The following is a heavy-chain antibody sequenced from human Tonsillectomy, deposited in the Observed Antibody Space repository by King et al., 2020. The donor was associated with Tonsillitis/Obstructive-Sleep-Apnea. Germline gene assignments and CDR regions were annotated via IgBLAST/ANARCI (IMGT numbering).Heavy chain of an antibody. V-gene: IGHV1-69*04. CDR1: GGTFSSYA. J-gene: IGHJ6*03. CDR2: IIPILGIT. D-gene: IGHD1-1*01. Sequence: QLVQSGAEVRKPGSSVKVSCKASGGTFSSYAISWVRQAPGQGLEWMGRIIPILGITNYAQKFQGRVTITADKSTSTAYMELSSLRSADTAVYYCATLERGPQDFDYYYMDVWDKGTTVTVSS. CDR3: ATLERGPQDFDYYYMDV.